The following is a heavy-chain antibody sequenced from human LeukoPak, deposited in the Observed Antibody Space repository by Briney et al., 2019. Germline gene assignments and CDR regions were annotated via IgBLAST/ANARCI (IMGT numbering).Heavy chain of an antibody. J-gene: IGHJ3*02. Sequence: GSSVKVSCKASGGTFSSYAISWVRQAPGQGLEWMGGIIPIFGTANYAQKFQGRVTITTDESTSTAYMELSSLRSEDTAVYYCARVDCSSTSCYQDAFDIWGQGTMVTVSS. V-gene: IGHV1-69*05. CDR1: GGTFSSYA. CDR3: ARVDCSSTSCYQDAFDI. D-gene: IGHD2-2*01. CDR2: IIPIFGTA.